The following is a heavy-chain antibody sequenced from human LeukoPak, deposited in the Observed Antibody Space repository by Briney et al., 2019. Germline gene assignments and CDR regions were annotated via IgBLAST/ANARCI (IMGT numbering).Heavy chain of an antibody. CDR2: IDPSDSYT. V-gene: IGHV5-10-1*01. CDR3: ARHSTVTTEVPHDY. Sequence: TGESLKISCQGSGYSFASYWISWVRQIPGKGLEWMGRIDPSDSYTNYSPSFQGHVTISADKSISTAYLQWSSLKASDTAMYYCARHSTVTTEVPHDYWGQGTLVTVSS. J-gene: IGHJ4*02. D-gene: IGHD4-17*01. CDR1: GYSFASYW.